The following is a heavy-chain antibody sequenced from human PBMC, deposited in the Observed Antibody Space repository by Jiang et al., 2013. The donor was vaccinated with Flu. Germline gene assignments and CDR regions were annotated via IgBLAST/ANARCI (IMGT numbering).Heavy chain of an antibody. J-gene: IGHJ4*02. Sequence: GSGLVKPSETLSLTCTVSGDSINNDHWSWIRQPPGKGLEWIGYIGYSGTTSYNPSLKSRVTISVDTSKNQFSLKLSSVTAADTAMYYCARYVAGGSGKGDWGQGTLVTVSS. CDR1: GDSINNDH. CDR3: ARYVAGGSGKGD. V-gene: IGHV4-59*08. CDR2: IGYSGTT. D-gene: IGHD3-16*01.